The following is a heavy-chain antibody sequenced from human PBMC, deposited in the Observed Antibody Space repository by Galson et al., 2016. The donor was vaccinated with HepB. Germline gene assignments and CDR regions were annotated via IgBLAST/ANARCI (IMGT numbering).Heavy chain of an antibody. CDR1: GGTFSSYA. CDR3: ARELRPLGFDP. V-gene: IGHV1-69*13. J-gene: IGHJ5*02. CDR2: IIPIFGRA. Sequence: SVKVSCKVSGGTFSSYAISWVRQAPGQGLEWIGGIIPIFGRAIYAQQFQGRVTITADESTSTVYRELSSLRSEDTAVYYCARELRPLGFDPWGQGTLVTVSS.